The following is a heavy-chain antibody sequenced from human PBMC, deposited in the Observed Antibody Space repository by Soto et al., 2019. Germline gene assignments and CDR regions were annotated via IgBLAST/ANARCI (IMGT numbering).Heavy chain of an antibody. CDR1: GYSFTVSY. CDR2: VNPNTGGT. Sequence: GASVKVFGKASGYSFTVSYIHSVQQAPGQGLEWMGGVNPNTGGTKYAQKLQGTVTMTRDTSITTAYLELSRLTSDDTAVYYCARQLAYRAGDCYPAPIDYWG. D-gene: IGHD2-21*02. J-gene: IGHJ4*01. CDR3: ARQLAYRAGDCYPAPIDY. V-gene: IGHV1-2*02.